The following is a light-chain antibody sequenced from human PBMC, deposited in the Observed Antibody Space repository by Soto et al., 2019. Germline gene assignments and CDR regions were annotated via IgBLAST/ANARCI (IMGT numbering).Light chain of an antibody. J-gene: IGKJ4*01. Sequence: EIVMTQSPATLSVSPGERATLSCRASQSVYSNLAWYQQKPGQAPRLLICGASTRATGIPARFSGSGAGTEFTLTISSLQSEDSAVYYCQQYNNWPPVTFGGGTKVEIK. CDR1: QSVYSN. CDR2: GAS. V-gene: IGKV3D-15*01. CDR3: QQYNNWPPVT.